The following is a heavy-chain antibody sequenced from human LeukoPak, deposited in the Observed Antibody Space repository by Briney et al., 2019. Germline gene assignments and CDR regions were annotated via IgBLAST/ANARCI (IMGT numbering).Heavy chain of an antibody. J-gene: IGHJ4*02. V-gene: IGHV3-30*18. D-gene: IGHD5-18*01. CDR2: ISYDGSNK. Sequence: PGGSLRLSCAASGFTFSSYAMSWVRQAPGKGLEWVAVISYDGSNKYYADSVKGRFTISRDNSKNTLYLQMNSLRAEDTAVYYCAKVRGYSYGRYYFDYWGQGTLVTVSS. CDR3: AKVRGYSYGRYYFDY. CDR1: GFTFSSYA.